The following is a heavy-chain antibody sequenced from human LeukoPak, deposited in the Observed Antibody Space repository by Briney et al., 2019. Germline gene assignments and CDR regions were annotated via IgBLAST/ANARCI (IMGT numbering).Heavy chain of an antibody. CDR2: IYSGGST. CDR1: GFTFSSYA. Sequence: GGSLRLSCAASGFTFSSYAMSWVRQAPGKGLEWVSVIYSGGSTYYADSVKGRFTISRDNSKNTLYLQMNSLRAEDTAVYYCARENYYDSSGYYHEGRGYWGQGTLVTVSS. D-gene: IGHD3-22*01. CDR3: ARENYYDSSGYYHEGRGY. V-gene: IGHV3-53*01. J-gene: IGHJ4*02.